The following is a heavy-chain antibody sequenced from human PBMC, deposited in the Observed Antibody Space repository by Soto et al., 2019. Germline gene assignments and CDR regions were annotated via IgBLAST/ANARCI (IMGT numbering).Heavy chain of an antibody. V-gene: IGHV4-59*01. CDR3: ARESCSGGSCYPNWFDP. CDR2: IYYSGST. Sequence: SETLSLTCTVSGGSISSYYWSWIRQPPGKGLEWIGYIYYSGSTNYNPSLKSRVTISVDTSKNQFSLKLSSVTAADTAVYYCARESCSGGSCYPNWFDPWGQGTLVTVSS. J-gene: IGHJ5*02. CDR1: GGSISSYY. D-gene: IGHD2-15*01.